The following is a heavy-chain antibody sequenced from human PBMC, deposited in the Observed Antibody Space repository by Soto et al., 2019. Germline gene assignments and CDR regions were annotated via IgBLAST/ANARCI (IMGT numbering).Heavy chain of an antibody. V-gene: IGHV4-59*08. D-gene: IGHD1-1*01. J-gene: IGHJ5*02. CDR2: IYYSGST. Sequence: QVQLQESGPGLVKPSGTLSLTGPVSGGSIISNYWSWIRQPPGKGLEGIGYIYYSGSTNSNPSLKSRVTISVDTSKNQFSLKLSSVTAADTAVYYCARQNWNDVYNWFDPWGQGTLVTVSS. CDR3: ARQNWNDVYNWFDP. CDR1: GGSIISNY.